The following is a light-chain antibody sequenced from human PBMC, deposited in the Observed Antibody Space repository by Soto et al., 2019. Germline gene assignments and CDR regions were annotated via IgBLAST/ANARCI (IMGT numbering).Light chain of an antibody. V-gene: IGKV1-33*01. CDR1: QDLTNF. J-gene: IGKJ2*01. CDR3: QQYVNLPYT. Sequence: DIQMPQSPTSLAASVGDRVTITCQASQDLTNFLNWYQQKPGEAPKLLIYDTTTLEEGVPSRFSGGGSGTDFTFTINGLQPEDAARYACQQYVNLPYTFGQGTTLEIK. CDR2: DTT.